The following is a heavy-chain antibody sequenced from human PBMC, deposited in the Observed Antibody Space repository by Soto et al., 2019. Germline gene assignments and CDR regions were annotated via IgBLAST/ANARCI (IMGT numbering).Heavy chain of an antibody. J-gene: IGHJ6*02. D-gene: IGHD5-18*01. CDR3: ARQYSYGRNYYYGMDV. CDR2: IYPGDSDT. CDR1: GYSFTSYW. Sequence: GESLKISCKCSGYSFTSYWIGWVRQMPGKGLEWMGIIYPGDSDTRYSPSFQGQVTISADKSISTAYLQWSSLKASDTAMYYCARQYSYGRNYYYGMDVWGQGTTVTVSS. V-gene: IGHV5-51*01.